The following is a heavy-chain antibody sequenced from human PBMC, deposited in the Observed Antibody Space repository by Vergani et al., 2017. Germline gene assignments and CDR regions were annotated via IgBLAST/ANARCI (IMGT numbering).Heavy chain of an antibody. Sequence: QVQLVQSGAEVKKPGSSVKVSCKASGGTFSNYAIIWVRQALGQGFEWRGGTTAILGTAHYAQKFQGRVTITADESTSTAYMELSSLRSEDTAVYYCARGRGHYYDRSGYKGGWFDPWGQGTLVTVSS. CDR2: TTAILGTA. CDR3: ARGRGHYYDRSGYKGGWFDP. V-gene: IGHV1-69*11. J-gene: IGHJ5*02. D-gene: IGHD3-22*01. CDR1: GGTFSNYA.